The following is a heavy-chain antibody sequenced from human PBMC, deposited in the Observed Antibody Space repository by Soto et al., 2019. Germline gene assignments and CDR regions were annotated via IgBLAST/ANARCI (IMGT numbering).Heavy chain of an antibody. V-gene: IGHV4-39*07. Sequence: PSEDPVLTCTVSGVSISSSSYYWGRIRQPPGKGLEWIGSIYHSGSTNYNPSLKSRVTISVDTSKNQFSLKLSSVTAADTAVYYCARGRYDILTAYLDYWGQGTLVTVSS. CDR3: ARGRYDILTAYLDY. D-gene: IGHD3-9*01. CDR1: GVSISSSSYY. CDR2: IYHSGST. J-gene: IGHJ4*02.